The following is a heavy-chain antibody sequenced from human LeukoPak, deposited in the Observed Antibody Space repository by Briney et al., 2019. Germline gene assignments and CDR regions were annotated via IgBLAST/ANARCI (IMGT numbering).Heavy chain of an antibody. CDR3: ARDSIRVRGATDY. D-gene: IGHD3-10*01. CDR2: ISAYNSNT. Sequence: ASVKVSCKASGTFTSYGISWVRQAPGQGLEWMGWISAYNSNTNYAQRLQGRVTMTTDTSTSTAYMELRSLRSDDTAVYYCARDSIRVRGATDYWGQGTLVTVSS. J-gene: IGHJ4*02. V-gene: IGHV1-18*01. CDR1: GTFTSYG.